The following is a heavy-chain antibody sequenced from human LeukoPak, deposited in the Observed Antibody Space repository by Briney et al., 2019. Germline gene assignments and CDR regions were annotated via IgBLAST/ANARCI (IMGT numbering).Heavy chain of an antibody. CDR2: IYPGDSDT. CDR3: ARQRGTGWTPYNWFDP. CDR1: GYSFTSYW. J-gene: IGHJ5*02. Sequence: GESLKISCKGSGYSFTSYWIGWVRQMPGKGLEWMGIIYPGDSDTRYSPSLQGQVTISADKSISTAYLQWGSLKASDTAMYYCARQRGTGWTPYNWFDPWGQGTLVTVSS. D-gene: IGHD6-19*01. V-gene: IGHV5-51*01.